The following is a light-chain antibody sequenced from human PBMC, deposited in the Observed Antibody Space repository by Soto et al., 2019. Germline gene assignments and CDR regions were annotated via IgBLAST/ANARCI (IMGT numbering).Light chain of an antibody. Sequence: EIVMTQSPATLSVSPGERATLSCRASQNIGSNLAWFQQKPGQGPRFLIYGASTRATGIPARFSGSGSGTEFTLTISSLQFEDFAVYYCHQYHNWYAFGQGTKLEIK. J-gene: IGKJ2*01. CDR1: QNIGSN. V-gene: IGKV3-15*01. CDR3: HQYHNWYA. CDR2: GAS.